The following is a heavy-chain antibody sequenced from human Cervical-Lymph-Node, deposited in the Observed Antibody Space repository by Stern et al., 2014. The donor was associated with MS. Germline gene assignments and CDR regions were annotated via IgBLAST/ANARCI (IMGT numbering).Heavy chain of an antibody. CDR3: ARGPGSWFDP. CDR2: IYYSGST. Sequence: VQLVESGPGLVKPSETLSLTCTVSGGSISSYYCSWIRQPPGQGLEWIGYIYYSGSTNYNPSLKSRVTISVDTSKNQFSLKLSSVTAADTAVYYCARGPGSWFDPWGQGTLVTVSS. J-gene: IGHJ5*02. D-gene: IGHD3-10*01. V-gene: IGHV4-59*01. CDR1: GGSISSYY.